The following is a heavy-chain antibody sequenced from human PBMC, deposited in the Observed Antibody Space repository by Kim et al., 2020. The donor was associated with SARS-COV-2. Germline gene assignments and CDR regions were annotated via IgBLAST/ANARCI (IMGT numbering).Heavy chain of an antibody. V-gene: IGHV1-69*13. J-gene: IGHJ6*02. CDR1: GGTFSSYA. D-gene: IGHD6-6*01. CDR2: IIPIFGTA. CDR3: ARSHPVGIAARPYYYYGMDV. Sequence: SVKVSCKASGGTFSSYAISWVRQAPGQGLEWMGGIIPIFGTANYAQKFQGRVTITADESTSTAYMELSSLRSEDTAVYYCARSHPVGIAARPYYYYGMDVWGQGTTVTVSS.